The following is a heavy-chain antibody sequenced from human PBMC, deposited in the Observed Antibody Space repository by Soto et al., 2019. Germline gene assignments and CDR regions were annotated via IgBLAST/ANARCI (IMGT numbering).Heavy chain of an antibody. V-gene: IGHV3-49*03. CDR2: IRSKAYGGTT. D-gene: IGHD2-15*01. Sequence: PGGSLRLSCTASGFTFGDYVMSWFRQAPGKGLEWVGFIRSKAYGGTTEYAASVKGRFTISRDDSKSFAYLQMNSLKTEDTAVYYCTRTDIVVVVAATGAFDIWGQGTMVTVSS. CDR1: GFTFGDYV. J-gene: IGHJ3*02. CDR3: TRTDIVVVVAATGAFDI.